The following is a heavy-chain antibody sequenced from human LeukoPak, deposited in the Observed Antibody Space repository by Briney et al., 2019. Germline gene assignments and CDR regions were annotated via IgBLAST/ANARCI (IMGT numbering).Heavy chain of an antibody. D-gene: IGHD2-8*01. V-gene: IGHV4-59*01. J-gene: IGHJ4*02. CDR2: IYYSGST. CDR3: ARADPGASVLSFDY. Sequence: SSETLSLTCTVSGGSISSYYWSWIRQPPGKGLEWIGYIYYSGSTNYNPSLKSRVTISVDTSKNQFALKLSSVTAADTAVYYCARADPGASVLSFDYWGQGTLVTVSS. CDR1: GGSISSYY.